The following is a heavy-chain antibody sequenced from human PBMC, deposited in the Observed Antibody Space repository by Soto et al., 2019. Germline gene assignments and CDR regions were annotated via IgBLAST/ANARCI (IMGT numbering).Heavy chain of an antibody. V-gene: IGHV1-69*01. D-gene: IGHD2-15*01. CDR3: ARDPGYCSGGSCYSGGNY. J-gene: IGHJ4*02. Sequence: VQLVQSGAEVKKPGSSVKVSCKASGGTFSSYAISWVRQAPGQGLEWMGGIIPIFGTANYAQKFQGRVTITADESTSTAYMELSSLRSEDTAVYYCARDPGYCSGGSCYSGGNYWGQGTLVTVSS. CDR1: GGTFSSYA. CDR2: IIPIFGTA.